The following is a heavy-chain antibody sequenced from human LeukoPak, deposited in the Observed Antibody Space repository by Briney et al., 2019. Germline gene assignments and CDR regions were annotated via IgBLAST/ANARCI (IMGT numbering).Heavy chain of an antibody. D-gene: IGHD5-18*01. CDR2: IYSGGST. CDR1: GFTVSSNY. J-gene: IGHJ4*02. CDR3: AKDDRIQTRRYSYNY. V-gene: IGHV3-53*01. Sequence: GGSLRLSCAASGFTVSSNYMSWVRQAPGKGLEWVSIIYSGGSTFYADSVKGRFTISRDNSKNTLYLQTNSLRAEDTAVYYCAKDDRIQTRRYSYNYWGQGTLVTVSS.